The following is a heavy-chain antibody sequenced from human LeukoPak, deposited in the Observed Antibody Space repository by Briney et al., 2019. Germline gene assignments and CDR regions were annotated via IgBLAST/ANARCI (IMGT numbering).Heavy chain of an antibody. Sequence: PSETLPLTCTVSGGSISSYYWSWIRQPPGKGLEWIGYIYYSGRTYYNASLKSRITISVDTSKNQFSLKLSSVTAADTAVYYCARYYDFWSGYHYFDYWGQGTLVTVSS. CDR2: IYYSGRT. CDR1: GGSISSYY. J-gene: IGHJ4*02. D-gene: IGHD3-3*01. CDR3: ARYYDFWSGYHYFDY. V-gene: IGHV4-59*08.